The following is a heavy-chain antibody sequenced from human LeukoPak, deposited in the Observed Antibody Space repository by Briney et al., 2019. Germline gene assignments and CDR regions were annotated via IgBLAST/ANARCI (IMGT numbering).Heavy chain of an antibody. Sequence: SETLSLTCAVYGGSFSDYYWSWIRQPPGKGLEWIGEINHTGSTKYNPSLNNRVTISVDTSKNQFSLRVTSVTAADTAVYYCAKMSTAEVCFDYWGQGTLATVSS. D-gene: IGHD5-24*01. CDR1: GGSFSDYY. J-gene: IGHJ4*02. CDR3: AKMSTAEVCFDY. V-gene: IGHV4-34*01. CDR2: INHTGST.